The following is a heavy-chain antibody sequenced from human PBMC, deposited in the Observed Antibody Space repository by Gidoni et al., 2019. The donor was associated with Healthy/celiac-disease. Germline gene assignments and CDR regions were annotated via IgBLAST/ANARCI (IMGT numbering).Heavy chain of an antibody. CDR2: IYYSGST. J-gene: IGHJ4*02. CDR1: GGSISSGGYY. V-gene: IGHV4-31*03. Sequence: QVQLQESGPGLVKPSQTLSLTCPVSGGSISSGGYYWSWIRQHPGKGLEWIGYIYYSGSTYYNPSLKSRVTISVDTSKNQCSLKLSSVTAADTAVYYCARANYYDSSGYYLTGPFDYWGQGTLVTVSS. CDR3: ARANYYDSSGYYLTGPFDY. D-gene: IGHD3-22*01.